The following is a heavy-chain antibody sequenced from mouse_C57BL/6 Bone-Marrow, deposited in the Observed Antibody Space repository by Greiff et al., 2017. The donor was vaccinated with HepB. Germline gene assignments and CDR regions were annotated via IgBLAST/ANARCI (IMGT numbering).Heavy chain of an antibody. Sequence: EVKLMESGAELVRPGASVKLSCTASGFIIKDDYMHWVKQRPEQGLEWIGWIDPENGDTEYASKFQGKATITADTSSNTAYLQLSSLTSEDTAVYYCTTSYGSSSAYWGQGTLVTVSA. CDR2: IDPENGDT. J-gene: IGHJ3*01. V-gene: IGHV14-4*01. D-gene: IGHD1-1*01. CDR1: GFIIKDDY. CDR3: TTSYGSSSAY.